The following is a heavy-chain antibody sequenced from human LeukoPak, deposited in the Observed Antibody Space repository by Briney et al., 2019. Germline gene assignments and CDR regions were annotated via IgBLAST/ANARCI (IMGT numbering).Heavy chain of an antibody. Sequence: GGSLRLSCAASGFTFSSYAMSWVRQAPGKWLEWVSAISGSGGSTYYADSVKGRFTISRDNSKNTLYLQMNSLRAEDTAVYYCAKSIITMVRGKYYFDYWGQGTLVTVSS. J-gene: IGHJ4*02. CDR3: AKSIITMVRGKYYFDY. CDR1: GFTFSSYA. D-gene: IGHD3-10*01. CDR2: ISGSGGST. V-gene: IGHV3-23*01.